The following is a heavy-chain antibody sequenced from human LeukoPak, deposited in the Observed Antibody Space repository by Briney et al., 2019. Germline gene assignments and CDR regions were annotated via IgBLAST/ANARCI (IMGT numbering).Heavy chain of an antibody. D-gene: IGHD1-1*01. CDR3: ARVGTTGTTGRNWFDP. CDR1: GFTFSSYS. J-gene: IGHJ5*02. CDR2: ISSSSSTI. V-gene: IGHV3-48*01. Sequence: QPGGSLRLSCAASGFTFSSYSMNWVRQAPGKGLEWVSYISSSSSTIYYADSVKGRFTISRDNAKNSLYLQMNSLRAEDTAVYYCARVGTTGTTGRNWFDPWGQGTLVTVSS.